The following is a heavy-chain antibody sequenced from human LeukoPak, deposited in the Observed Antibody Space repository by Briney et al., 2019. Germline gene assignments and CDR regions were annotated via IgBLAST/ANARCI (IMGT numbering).Heavy chain of an antibody. V-gene: IGHV5-51*01. D-gene: IGHD3-22*01. CDR2: IYPGDADT. CDR3: ARTAEASSGYSY. CDR1: GYSFNTYW. Sequence: GESLKISCQGSGYSFNTYWIGWMRQMAGNGLEWMGIIYPGDADTRYSPSLQGQVTISADKSITTAYPQWSSLKASDTAMYYCARTAEASSGYSYWGQGTLVTVSS. J-gene: IGHJ4*02.